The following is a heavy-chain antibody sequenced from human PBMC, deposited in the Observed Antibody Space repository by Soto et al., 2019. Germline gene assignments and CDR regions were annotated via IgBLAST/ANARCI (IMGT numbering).Heavy chain of an antibody. V-gene: IGHV4-31*03. J-gene: IGHJ4*02. CDR1: GGSIDTGGFY. CDR2: IYYTGAA. CDR3: ASGTFNDISFDS. D-gene: IGHD2-21*01. Sequence: QVQLQESGPGLVKPSQTLTLTCSVSGGSIDTGGFYWSWARQLPGKVLQWIGYIYYTGAAYYNPALKSRVVISLDTSANQFSPSLTSLTAADTAVYYCASGTFNDISFDSWGQGRLVTVSS.